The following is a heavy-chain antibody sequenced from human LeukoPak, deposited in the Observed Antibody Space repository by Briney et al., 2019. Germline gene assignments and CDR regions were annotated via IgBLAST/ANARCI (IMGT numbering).Heavy chain of an antibody. D-gene: IGHD3-9*01. CDR3: ARDQPYYDILTGYYRIDGGYFDY. CDR1: GFTFSSYS. V-gene: IGHV3-48*01. CDR2: ISSSSSTI. J-gene: IGHJ4*02. Sequence: PGGSLRLSCAASGFTFSSYSMNWVRQAPGEGLEWVSYISSSSSTIYYADSVKGRFTISRDNAKNSLYLQMNSLRAEDTAVYYCARDQPYYDILTGYYRIDGGYFDYWGQGTLVTVSS.